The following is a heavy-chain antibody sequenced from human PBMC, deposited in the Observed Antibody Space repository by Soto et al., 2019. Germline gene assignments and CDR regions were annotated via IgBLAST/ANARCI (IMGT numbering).Heavy chain of an antibody. CDR1: GFTFSSYA. J-gene: IGHJ5*02. CDR2: ISGSGGST. Sequence: GGSLRLSCAASGFTFSSYAMSWVRQAPGKGLEWVSAISGSGGSTYYADSVKGRFTISRDNSKNTLYLQMNSLRAEDTAVYYCAKDQAWFGELLGYNWFDPWGQGTLVTVSS. CDR3: AKDQAWFGELLGYNWFDP. V-gene: IGHV3-23*01. D-gene: IGHD3-10*01.